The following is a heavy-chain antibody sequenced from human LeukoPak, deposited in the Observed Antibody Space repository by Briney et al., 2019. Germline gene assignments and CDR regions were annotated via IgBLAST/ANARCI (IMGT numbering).Heavy chain of an antibody. CDR1: GYSISSGYY. J-gene: IGHJ5*02. CDR3: ASDLFRDRWFGGS. CDR2: VYHVGTT. V-gene: IGHV4-38-2*02. Sequence: SETLSLTCTVSGYSISSGYYWGWIRQPPGQGLEWIGVYHVGTTDYNLSLKSRVTISVDGSKNQMSLTLSSVAAEDTAVYYCASDLFRDRWFGGSWGQGTLVTVSS. D-gene: IGHD3-10*01.